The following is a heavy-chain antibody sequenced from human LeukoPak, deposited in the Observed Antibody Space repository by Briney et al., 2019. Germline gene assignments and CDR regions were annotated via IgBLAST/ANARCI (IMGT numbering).Heavy chain of an antibody. CDR1: GFIFSSYW. V-gene: IGHV3-74*01. CDR3: ARRGSSFQTFDY. Sequence: PGRSLRLSCAASGFIFSSYWMHWVRQAPGKGLVWVSRINTDGSSTSYADSVKGRFTISRDNARNSLYLQMNSLRAEDTAVYYCARRGSSFQTFDYWGQGTLVTVSS. D-gene: IGHD6-13*01. CDR2: INTDGSST. J-gene: IGHJ4*02.